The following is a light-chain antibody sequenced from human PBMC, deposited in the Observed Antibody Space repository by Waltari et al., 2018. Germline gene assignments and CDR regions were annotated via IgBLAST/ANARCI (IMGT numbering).Light chain of an antibody. J-gene: IGKJ4*01. V-gene: IGKV1-12*01. Sequence: DIQMTQSPSSVSASVGDRVTITCRASQGISSWLAWYQQKPGKAPKLQIYAASSLQGAVPSRFSGSGTGTDFALTISSLQLEDFATYFCQQANSFPPLTFGGGTKVEIK. CDR1: QGISSW. CDR3: QQANSFPPLT. CDR2: AAS.